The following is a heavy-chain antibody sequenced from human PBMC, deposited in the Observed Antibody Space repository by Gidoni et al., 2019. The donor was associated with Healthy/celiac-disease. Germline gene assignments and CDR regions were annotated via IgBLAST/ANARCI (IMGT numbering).Heavy chain of an antibody. CDR3: ARIVVPAAIPDWFDP. CDR1: GLTFSSYW. V-gene: IGHV3-7*03. CDR2: IKQDGSEK. D-gene: IGHD2-2*02. J-gene: IGHJ5*02. Sequence: EVQLVESGGGLVQPGGSLRLSCAASGLTFSSYWMSWVRQAPGKGLEWVANIKQDGSEKYYVDSVKGRFTISRDNAKNPLYLQMNSLRAEDTAVYYCARIVVPAAIPDWFDPWGQGTLVTVSS.